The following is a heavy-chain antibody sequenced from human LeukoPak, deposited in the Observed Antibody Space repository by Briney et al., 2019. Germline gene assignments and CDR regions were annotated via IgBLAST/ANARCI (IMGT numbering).Heavy chain of an antibody. CDR3: ATNRGAAMGETDY. CDR1: GFTFSAYG. Sequence: ASVKVSCKTSGFTFSAYGIAWVRQAPGHGPEWMGWISNHNGNTNYAQKFQGRVTMTRDTSTSTVYMELSSLRSEDTAVYYCATNRGAAMGETDYWGQGTLVTVSS. CDR2: ISNHNGNT. D-gene: IGHD3-16*01. V-gene: IGHV1-18*04. J-gene: IGHJ4*02.